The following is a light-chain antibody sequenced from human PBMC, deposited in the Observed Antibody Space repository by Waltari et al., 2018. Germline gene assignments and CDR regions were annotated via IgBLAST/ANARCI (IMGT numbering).Light chain of an antibody. CDR1: QSVSSY. CDR3: QQRSNWPPSLT. J-gene: IGKJ4*01. V-gene: IGKV3-11*01. Sequence: EIVLTQSPVTLSLSPGERATLSCRASQSVSSYLAWYQQKPGQAPRPLIYDASNRATGIPARFSGSGSGTDFTLTISSLEPEDFAVYYCQQRSNWPPSLTFGGGTKVEIK. CDR2: DAS.